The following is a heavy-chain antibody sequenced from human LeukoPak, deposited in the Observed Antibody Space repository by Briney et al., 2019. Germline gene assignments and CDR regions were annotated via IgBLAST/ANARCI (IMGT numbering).Heavy chain of an antibody. Sequence: PGGSLRLSCAASGFTFSSYSMNWVRQAPGKGLEWVSYISSSSSTIYYADSVKGRFTISRDNAKNSLYLQMNSLRAEDTAVYYCARVPSKEVVVPWGQGTLVTVSS. J-gene: IGHJ5*02. CDR2: ISSSSSTI. D-gene: IGHD2-2*01. V-gene: IGHV3-48*04. CDR3: ARVPSKEVVVP. CDR1: GFTFSSYS.